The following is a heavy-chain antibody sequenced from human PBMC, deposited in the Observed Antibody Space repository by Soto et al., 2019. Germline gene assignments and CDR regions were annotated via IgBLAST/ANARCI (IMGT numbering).Heavy chain of an antibody. Sequence: SCAASGFTFGDYAMSWFRQAPGKGLECVGFIRSKAYGGTTEYAASVKGRFTISRDDSKSIAYLQMNSLKTEDTAVYYCTRDSTEVVVAASYYGMDVWGQGTTVTVSS. D-gene: IGHD2-15*01. CDR3: TRDSTEVVVAASYYGMDV. V-gene: IGHV3-49*03. CDR2: IRSKAYGGTT. J-gene: IGHJ6*02. CDR1: GFTFGDYA.